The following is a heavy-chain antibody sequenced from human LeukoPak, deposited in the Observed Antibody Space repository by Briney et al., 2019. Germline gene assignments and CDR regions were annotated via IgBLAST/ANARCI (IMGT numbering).Heavy chain of an antibody. CDR2: IYYNGDT. Sequence: SETPSLTCTVTGASITSNGYFWSWIRQPPGKGLEWIGNIYYNGDTYYKPSLKSRVTISVDTSKRQFSLRLNSVTAADTSVYYCARRHIIVAGPDYFDYWGLGTLVTVSS. CDR3: ARRHIIVAGPDYFDY. CDR1: GASITSNGYF. D-gene: IGHD5-12*01. V-gene: IGHV4-39*01. J-gene: IGHJ4*02.